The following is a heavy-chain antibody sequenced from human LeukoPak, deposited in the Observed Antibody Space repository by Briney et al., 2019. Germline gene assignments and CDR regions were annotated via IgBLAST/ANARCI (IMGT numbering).Heavy chain of an antibody. V-gene: IGHV4-39*07. Sequence: SETLSLTCTVSGGSISSSSYYWGWIRQPPGKGLEWIGSIYYSGSTYYNPSLKSRVTISVDTSKNQFSLKLSSVTAADTAVYYCARVRPAGVDYWGQGTLVTVSS. D-gene: IGHD3-10*01. CDR1: GGSISSSSYY. CDR3: ARVRPAGVDY. J-gene: IGHJ4*02. CDR2: IYYSGST.